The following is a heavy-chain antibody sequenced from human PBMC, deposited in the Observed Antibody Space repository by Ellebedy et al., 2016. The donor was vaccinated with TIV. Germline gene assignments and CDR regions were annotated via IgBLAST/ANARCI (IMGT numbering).Heavy chain of an antibody. Sequence: GGSLRLSXAASGFTFIIYNLNWVRQAPGKGLEWVSYISSSSRTIYYADSVKGRFTISRDNAKNSLYLQMNSLRAEDTAVYYCAAAAGAGDDAFDIWGQGTMVTVSS. CDR2: ISSSSRTI. D-gene: IGHD6-13*01. V-gene: IGHV3-48*01. J-gene: IGHJ3*02. CDR1: GFTFIIYN. CDR3: AAAAGAGDDAFDI.